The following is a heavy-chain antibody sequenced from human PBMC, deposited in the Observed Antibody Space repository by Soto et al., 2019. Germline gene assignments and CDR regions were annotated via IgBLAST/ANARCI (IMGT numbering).Heavy chain of an antibody. J-gene: IGHJ3*01. CDR3: AKDSISYDGIYDAFDV. Sequence: VQLLESGGGLVQPGGSLRLSCEASGFTFSNYAMAWVRQTPGEGPEWVSTIGGGDDIFYAESVQGRFIISRDDSRSTVYPQMDNLRVEDTAIYFCAKDSISYDGIYDAFDVWGQGTVVTVSS. D-gene: IGHD5-12*01. CDR1: GFTFSNYA. V-gene: IGHV3-23*01. CDR2: IGGGDDI.